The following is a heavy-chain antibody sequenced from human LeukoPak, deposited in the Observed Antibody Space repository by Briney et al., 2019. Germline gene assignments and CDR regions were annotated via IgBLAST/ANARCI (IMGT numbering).Heavy chain of an antibody. CDR1: GGSIGSSTYY. V-gene: IGHV4-39*01. CDR2: VYYSGST. CDR3: ASRQKGYCTSTSCPYVFDP. Sequence: PSETLSLTCTVSGGSIGSSTYYWGWIRQPPGKGLEWIGNVYYSGSTYYNPSLKSRVTISVDTSKNQFSLKLSSVTAADTAVYYCASRQKGYCTSTSCPYVFDPWGQGTLVTVSS. J-gene: IGHJ5*02. D-gene: IGHD2-2*01.